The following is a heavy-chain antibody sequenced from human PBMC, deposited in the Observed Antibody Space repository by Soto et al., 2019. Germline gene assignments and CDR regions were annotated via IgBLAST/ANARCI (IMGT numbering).Heavy chain of an antibody. CDR1: GFTFSSYG. CDR2: IWYDGSNK. Sequence: QVQLVESGGGVVQPGRSLRLSCAASGFTFSSYGMHWVRQAPGKRLAWVAVIWYDGSNKYYADSVKGRFTISRDNSKNTLYLQMNSLRAEDTAVYYCARPGITGTTSDYYYYMDVWGKGTTVTVSS. CDR3: ARPGITGTTSDYYYYMDV. V-gene: IGHV3-33*01. D-gene: IGHD1-20*01. J-gene: IGHJ6*03.